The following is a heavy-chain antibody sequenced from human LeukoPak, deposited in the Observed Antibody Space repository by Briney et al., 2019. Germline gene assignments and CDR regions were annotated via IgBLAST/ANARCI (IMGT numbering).Heavy chain of an antibody. CDR2: ISSSSSYI. V-gene: IGHV3-21*01. CDR1: GFTFSSYS. Sequence: GGSLRLSCAASGFTFSSYSMNWVRQAPGKGLEWVSSISSSSSYIYYADSVKGRFTISRDNAKNSLYLQMNSLRAEDTAVYYCARVASHYDFWGGYEDAFDIWGQGTMVTVSS. J-gene: IGHJ3*02. D-gene: IGHD3-3*01. CDR3: ARVASHYDFWGGYEDAFDI.